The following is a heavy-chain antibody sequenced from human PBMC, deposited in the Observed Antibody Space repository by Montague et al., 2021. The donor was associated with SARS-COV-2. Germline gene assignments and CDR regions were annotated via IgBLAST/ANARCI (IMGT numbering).Heavy chain of an antibody. CDR2: ISWNSETI. D-gene: IGHD6-13*01. CDR1: GFTFSDYV. Sequence: SLRLSCAASGFTFSDYVMHWVRQPPGKGLEWVSTISWNSETIGYADSVKGRFTISRDNAKNSLYLEMNSLRIEDTAFYYCAGAPLAGYYSNWYYFMVWGQGSLVTVSA. CDR3: AGAPLAGYYSNWYYFMV. V-gene: IGHV3-9*01. J-gene: IGHJ4*02.